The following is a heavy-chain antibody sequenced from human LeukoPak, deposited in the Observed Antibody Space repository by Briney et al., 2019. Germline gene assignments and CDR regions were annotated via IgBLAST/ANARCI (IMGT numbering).Heavy chain of an antibody. Sequence: PGGSPRLSCSVSGFTFSTYVMHWVRQAPGKGLEYVSAISSNGDNTYYADSVKGRFTISRDNSKNTLYLQMISLRADDTAVYYCVRGTGYWGQGTLVTVSS. V-gene: IGHV3-64D*06. CDR2: ISSNGDNT. J-gene: IGHJ4*02. CDR3: VRGTGY. CDR1: GFTFSTYV.